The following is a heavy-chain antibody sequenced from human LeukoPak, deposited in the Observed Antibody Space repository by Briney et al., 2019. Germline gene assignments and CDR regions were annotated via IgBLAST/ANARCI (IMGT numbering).Heavy chain of an antibody. CDR2: IIPTFGTA. D-gene: IGHD2-21*02. Sequence: SVKVSCKASGGTFSSYAISWVRQAPGQGLEWMGGIIPTFGTANYAQKFQGRVTITTDESTSTAYMELSSLRSEDTAVYYCARGGGAYCGGDCYNQGDAFDIWGQGTMVTVSS. CDR1: GGTFSSYA. V-gene: IGHV1-69*05. J-gene: IGHJ3*02. CDR3: ARGGGAYCGGDCYNQGDAFDI.